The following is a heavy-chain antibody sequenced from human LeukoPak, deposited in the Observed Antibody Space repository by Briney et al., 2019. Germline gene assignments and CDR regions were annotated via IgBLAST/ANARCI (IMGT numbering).Heavy chain of an antibody. V-gene: IGHV4-59*01. CDR1: GGSISSYY. D-gene: IGHD3-16*01. CDR3: ARVGGGPYYYYYYMDV. J-gene: IGHJ6*03. CDR2: IYYSGST. Sequence: SETLSLTCTVSGGSISSYYWSWIRQPPGKGLEWIGYIYYSGSTNYNPSLKSRVTISVDTSKNQFSLKLSSVTAADTAVYYCARVGGGPYYYYYYMDVWGKGTTVTVSS.